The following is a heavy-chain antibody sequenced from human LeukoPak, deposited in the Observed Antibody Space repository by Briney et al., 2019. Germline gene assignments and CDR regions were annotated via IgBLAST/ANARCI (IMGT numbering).Heavy chain of an antibody. CDR2: INPNSGGT. CDR1: GYTFTGYY. Sequence: ASVKVSCKASGYTFTGYYMHWVRQAPGQGLEWMGWINPNSGGTNYARKFQGRVTMTRDTSISTAYMELSRLRSDDTAVYYCARELYYYYYYGMDVWGQGTTVTVSS. V-gene: IGHV1-2*02. CDR3: ARELYYYYYYGMDV. J-gene: IGHJ6*02.